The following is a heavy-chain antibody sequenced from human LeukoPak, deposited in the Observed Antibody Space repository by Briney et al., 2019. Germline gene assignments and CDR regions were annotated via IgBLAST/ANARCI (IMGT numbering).Heavy chain of an antibody. CDR1: GFTFSSYS. J-gene: IGHJ6*03. D-gene: IGHD4-11*01. CDR2: ISSSSSTI. Sequence: PGGSLRLSCAASGFTFSSYSMNWVRQAPGKGLEWVSYISSSSSTIYYADSVKGRFTISRDNAKNSLYLQMNSLRAEDTAVYYCARDGVTVTTYSYYYYMDVWGKGTTVTVSS. CDR3: ARDGVTVTTYSYYYYMDV. V-gene: IGHV3-48*04.